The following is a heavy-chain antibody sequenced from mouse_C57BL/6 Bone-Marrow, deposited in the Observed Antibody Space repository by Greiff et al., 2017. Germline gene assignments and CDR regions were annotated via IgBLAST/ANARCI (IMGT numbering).Heavy chain of an antibody. V-gene: IGHV5-6*01. CDR1: GFTFSSYG. CDR2: ISSGGSYT. CDR3: ARQGGWFAY. J-gene: IGHJ3*01. Sequence: EVKLMESGGDLVKPGGSPKLSCAASGFTFSSYGMSWVRQTPDKRLEWVATISSGGSYTYYPDSVKGRFTISRDNAKNTLYLQMSSLKSEDTAMYYCARQGGWFAYWGQGTLVTVSA.